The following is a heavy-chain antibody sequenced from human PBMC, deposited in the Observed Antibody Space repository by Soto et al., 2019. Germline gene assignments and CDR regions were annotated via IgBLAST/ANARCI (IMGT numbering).Heavy chain of an antibody. D-gene: IGHD4-17*01. CDR2: ISGSGGST. Sequence: GGSLRLSCAASGFTFSSYAMSWVRQAPGKGLEWVSAISGSGGSTYYADSVKGRFTISRDNSKNTLYLQMNSLRAEDTAVYYCAKDLMRDDYGDPGSFDYWGQGTLVTVSS. V-gene: IGHV3-23*01. CDR3: AKDLMRDDYGDPGSFDY. CDR1: GFTFSSYA. J-gene: IGHJ4*02.